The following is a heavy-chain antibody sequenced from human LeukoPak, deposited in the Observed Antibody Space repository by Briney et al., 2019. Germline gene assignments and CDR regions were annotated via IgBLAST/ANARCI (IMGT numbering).Heavy chain of an antibody. D-gene: IGHD2-21*02. CDR1: GATFSSYT. Sequence: ASVKVSCKTSGATFSSYTITWVRQAPGQGLQWMGGIIPICGTTNYAQKFQGRVTITADESTSTAYMELRSLRSDDTAVYYCARVPTVVVTARGDNWFDPWGQGTLVTVSS. CDR2: IIPICGTT. CDR3: ARVPTVVVTARGDNWFDP. V-gene: IGHV1-69*01. J-gene: IGHJ5*02.